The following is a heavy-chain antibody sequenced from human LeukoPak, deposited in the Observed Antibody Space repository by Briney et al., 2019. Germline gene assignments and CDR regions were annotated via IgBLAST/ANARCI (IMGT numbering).Heavy chain of an antibody. CDR2: INHSGST. CDR3: ARARGKTWIQLRDAFDI. J-gene: IGHJ3*02. Sequence: SETLSLXCAVYGGSFSGYYWSWIRQPPGKGLEWIGEINHSGSTNYNPSLKSRVTISVDTSKNQFSLKLSSVTAADTAVYYCARARGKTWIQLRDAFDIWGQGTMVTVSS. CDR1: GGSFSGYY. D-gene: IGHD5-18*01. V-gene: IGHV4-34*01.